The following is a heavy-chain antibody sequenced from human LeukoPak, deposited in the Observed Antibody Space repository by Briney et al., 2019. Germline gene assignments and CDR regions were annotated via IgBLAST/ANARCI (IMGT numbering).Heavy chain of an antibody. CDR3: AKDLGAYGDYGIFDY. D-gene: IGHD4-17*01. V-gene: IGHV3-23*01. Sequence: PGGSLRLSCAASGFTFSSYAISWVRQAPGKGLEWVSAISGSGGSTYYADSVKGRFTISRDNSKNTLYLQMNSLRAEDTAVYYCAKDLGAYGDYGIFDYWGQGTLVTVSS. CDR1: GFTFSSYA. J-gene: IGHJ4*02. CDR2: ISGSGGST.